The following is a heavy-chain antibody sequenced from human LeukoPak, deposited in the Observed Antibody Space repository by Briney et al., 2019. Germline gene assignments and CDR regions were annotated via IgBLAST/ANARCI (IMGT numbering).Heavy chain of an antibody. J-gene: IGHJ6*03. CDR1: GYTFTSYA. Sequence: ASVKVSCKASGYTFTSYAMHWVRQAPGQRLEWMGWINAGNGNTKYSQEFQGRVTITWDTSASAVYMELSSLRSDDMAVYYCARFTTYYDFWSGYVYYMDVWGKGTTVTVSS. V-gene: IGHV1-3*03. D-gene: IGHD3-3*01. CDR3: ARFTTYYDFWSGYVYYMDV. CDR2: INAGNGNT.